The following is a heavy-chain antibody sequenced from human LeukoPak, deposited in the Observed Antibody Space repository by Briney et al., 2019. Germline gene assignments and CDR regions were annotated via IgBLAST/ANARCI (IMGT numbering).Heavy chain of an antibody. CDR3: ARDNITALNY. CDR1: GGSFSGYY. J-gene: IGHJ4*02. Sequence: SETLSLTCAVYGGSFSGYYWSWIRQPPGKGLEWIGEINHSGSTNHNPSLKSRVTISVDTSKNQFSLKLSSVTAADTAVYYCARDNITALNYWGQGTLATVSS. V-gene: IGHV4-34*01. CDR2: INHSGST. D-gene: IGHD2/OR15-2a*01.